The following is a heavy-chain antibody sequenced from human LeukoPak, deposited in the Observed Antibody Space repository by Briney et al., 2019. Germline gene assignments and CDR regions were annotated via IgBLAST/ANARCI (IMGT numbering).Heavy chain of an antibody. V-gene: IGHV3-30*04. Sequence: GGSLRLSCAASGFIFSSYAMHWVRQAPGKGLEWGAVISYDGDSDNKYYADSAKGRFTISRDNSKNTLYLQMNSLRAEDTAVYYCATDVTMVRGVLDYWGRGTLVTVSS. CDR1: GFIFSSYA. CDR2: ISYDGDSDNK. J-gene: IGHJ4*02. CDR3: ATDVTMVRGVLDY. D-gene: IGHD3-10*01.